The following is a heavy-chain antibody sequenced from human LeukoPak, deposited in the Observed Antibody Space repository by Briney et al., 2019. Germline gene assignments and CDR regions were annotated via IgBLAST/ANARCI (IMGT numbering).Heavy chain of an antibody. Sequence: GSSVKVSCKASGGTFSSYAISWVRQAPGQGLEWMGGIIPIFGTANYAQKFQGRVTITADKSTSTAYMELSSLRSEDTAVYYCAGAYYYGSGSYYTLGGFDYWGQGTLVTASS. CDR1: GGTFSSYA. D-gene: IGHD3-10*01. CDR3: AGAYYYGSGSYYTLGGFDY. V-gene: IGHV1-69*06. J-gene: IGHJ4*02. CDR2: IIPIFGTA.